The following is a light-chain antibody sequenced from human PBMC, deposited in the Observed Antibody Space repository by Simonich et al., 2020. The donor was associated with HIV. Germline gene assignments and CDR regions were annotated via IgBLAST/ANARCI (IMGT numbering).Light chain of an antibody. CDR2: GAS. CDR3: QQYGSSPPMYT. Sequence: EIVMTQSPATLSVSPGERATLSCRASQNVASNLAWYQQKPGQAPRLLIYGASIRATGIPDRFSGSGSGTDFTLTISRLEPEDFAVYYCQQYGSSPPMYTFGQGTKLEIK. V-gene: IGKV3-20*01. CDR1: QNVASN. J-gene: IGKJ2*01.